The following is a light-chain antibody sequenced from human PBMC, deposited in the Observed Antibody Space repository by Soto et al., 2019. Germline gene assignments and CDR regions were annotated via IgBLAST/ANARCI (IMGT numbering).Light chain of an antibody. J-gene: IGLJ2*01. Sequence: QSALHQPASVSGSPGQSFTISCTGTSSDVGAYHSVSWYQQHPGKAPKLIIFDVSNRPSGVSDRFSGSQSGNTAFLTISGRQAEDEADYYCTSFTDTGTVIFGGGTKLNVL. CDR1: SSDVGAYHS. CDR2: DVS. V-gene: IGLV2-14*03. CDR3: TSFTDTGTVI.